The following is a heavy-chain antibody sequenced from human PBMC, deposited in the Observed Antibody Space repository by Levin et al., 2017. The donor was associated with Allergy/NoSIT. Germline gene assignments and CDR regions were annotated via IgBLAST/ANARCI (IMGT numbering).Heavy chain of an antibody. CDR3: TTGFDWNEFQGVMVDY. V-gene: IGHV3-15*01. CDR1: GFTFSKAW. CDR2: IKTKTDGGTT. Sequence: GGSLRLSCAASGFTFSKAWMSWVRQAPGKGLEWVGRIKTKTDGGTTDYAAPVKGRFTISRDDSKNMLYLQMNSPKTEDTAVYYCTTGFDWNEFQGVMVDYWGQGTLVTVSS. J-gene: IGHJ4*02. D-gene: IGHD1-1*01.